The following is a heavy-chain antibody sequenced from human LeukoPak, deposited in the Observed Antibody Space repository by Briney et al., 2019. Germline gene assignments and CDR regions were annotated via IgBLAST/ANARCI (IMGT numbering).Heavy chain of an antibody. CDR2: IYYSGST. V-gene: IGHV4-59*01. Sequence: SETLSLTCTVSGGSISRYYWSWIRQPPGKGLEWIGYIYYSGSTNYNPSLKSRVTISVDTSKNQFSLKLSSVTAADTAVYYCARVGSITIFGVVNNWFDPWGQGTLVTVSS. J-gene: IGHJ5*02. D-gene: IGHD3-3*01. CDR1: GGSISRYY. CDR3: ARVGSITIFGVVNNWFDP.